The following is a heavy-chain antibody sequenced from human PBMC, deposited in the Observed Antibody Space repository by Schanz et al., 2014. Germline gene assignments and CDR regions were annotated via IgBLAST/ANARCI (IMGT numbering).Heavy chain of an antibody. CDR3: ARGGAPEDVFDI. D-gene: IGHD2-15*01. J-gene: IGHJ3*02. CDR2: IYSGGST. Sequence: EVQLVESGGGMVQPGGSLRLSCAASGFTFSDHYMHWVRQAPGKGLEWVSVIYSGGSTYYADSVKGRFSVSGDNSKNTLYFHLNSLRAEDTAVYYCARGGAPEDVFDIWGQGTILTVSS. V-gene: IGHV3-66*01. CDR1: GFTFSDHY.